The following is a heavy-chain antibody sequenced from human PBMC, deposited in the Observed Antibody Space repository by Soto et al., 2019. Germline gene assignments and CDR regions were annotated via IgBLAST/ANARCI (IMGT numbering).Heavy chain of an antibody. CDR2: IKSDGSTT. J-gene: IGHJ4*02. D-gene: IGHD6-19*01. CDR3: TRAAVAAHFDL. CDR1: GFTFSSYW. V-gene: IGHV3-74*01. Sequence: EVQLVESGGGLVQPGGSLRLSCAASGFTFSSYWMHWVRQAPGKGLVWVSRIKSDGSTTGYADSVKGRFSISRDIAKNTLYLQMNSLRADDTAVYYCTRAAVAAHFDLWGRGTLVTVSS.